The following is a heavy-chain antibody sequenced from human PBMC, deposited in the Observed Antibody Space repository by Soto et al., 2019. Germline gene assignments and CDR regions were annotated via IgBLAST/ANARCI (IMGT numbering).Heavy chain of an antibody. V-gene: IGHV3-30*18. D-gene: IGHD1-20*01. CDR1: GFTFSSYG. J-gene: IGHJ6*02. Sequence: PGGSLRLSCAASGFTFSSYGMHWVRQAPGKGLEWVAVISYDGSNKYYADSVKGRFTISRDNSKNTLYLQMNSLRAEDTAVYYCAKGGITVTATKNYYYGMDVWGQGTTVTVSS. CDR2: ISYDGSNK. CDR3: AKGGITVTATKNYYYGMDV.